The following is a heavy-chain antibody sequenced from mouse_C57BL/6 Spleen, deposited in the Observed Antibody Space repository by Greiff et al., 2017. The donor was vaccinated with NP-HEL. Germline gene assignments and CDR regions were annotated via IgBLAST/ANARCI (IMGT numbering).Heavy chain of an antibody. CDR2: ISSGSSTI. Sequence: EVKLMESGGGLVKPGGSLKLSCAASGFTFSDYGMHWVRQAPEKGLEWVAYISSGSSTIYYADTVKGRFTISRDNAKNTLFLQMTRLRSEDTAMYYCARDYYGSSYVRFAYWGQGTLVTVSA. D-gene: IGHD1-1*01. CDR1: GFTFSDYG. V-gene: IGHV5-17*01. J-gene: IGHJ3*01. CDR3: ARDYYGSSYVRFAY.